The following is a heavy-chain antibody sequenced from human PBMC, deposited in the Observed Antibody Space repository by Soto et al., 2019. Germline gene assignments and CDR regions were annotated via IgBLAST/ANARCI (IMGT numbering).Heavy chain of an antibody. Sequence: EASVKVSCKASGGTFSSYAISWVRQAPGQGLEWMGGIIPIFGTANYAQKFQGRVTITADESTSTAYMELSSLRSEDTAVYYCASRSGAARPYYYYYGMDVWGQGTTVTVSS. CDR1: GGTFSSYA. V-gene: IGHV1-69*13. CDR2: IIPIFGTA. CDR3: ASRSGAARPYYYYYGMDV. J-gene: IGHJ6*02. D-gene: IGHD6-6*01.